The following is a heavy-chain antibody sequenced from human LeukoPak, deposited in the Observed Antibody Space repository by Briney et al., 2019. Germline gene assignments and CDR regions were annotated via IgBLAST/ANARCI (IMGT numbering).Heavy chain of an antibody. CDR1: GGSISSSNW. J-gene: IGHJ4*02. CDR2: IYHSGST. V-gene: IGHV4-4*02. Sequence: SETLSLTCAVSGGSISSSNWWSWVRQPPGKGLEWIGEIYHSGSTNYNPSLKSRVTISVDKSKNQFSLKLSSVTAADTAVYYCARDFRGGYDFWSGYYTPYYFDYWGQGTLVTVSP. D-gene: IGHD3-3*01. CDR3: ARDFRGGYDFWSGYYTPYYFDY.